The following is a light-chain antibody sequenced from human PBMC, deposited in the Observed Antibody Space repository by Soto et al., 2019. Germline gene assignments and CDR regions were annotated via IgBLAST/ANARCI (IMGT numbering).Light chain of an antibody. V-gene: IGLV2-14*01. CDR2: KVS. CDR3: SSYSSSSSLYV. J-gene: IGLJ1*01. CDR1: SSDIGAYNY. Sequence: SVLTQPASVSGSPGQSITISCTGTSSDIGAYNYVSWYQQHPGKAPKVMIYKVSNRPSGVSNRFSGSKSANTASLTISGLQAEDEADYYCSSYSSSSSLYVFGTGTKVTVL.